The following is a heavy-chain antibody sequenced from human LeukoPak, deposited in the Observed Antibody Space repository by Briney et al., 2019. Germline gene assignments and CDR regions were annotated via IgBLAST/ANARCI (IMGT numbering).Heavy chain of an antibody. Sequence: PGGSLRLSCAAFGFTFSSYAMSWVRQAPGKGLEWVSAISGSGGSTYYADSVKGRFTISRDNSKNTLYLQMNSLRAEDTAVYYCASDIVVVNSYYFDYWGQGTLVTVSS. CDR3: ASDIVVVNSYYFDY. CDR1: GFTFSSYA. V-gene: IGHV3-23*01. D-gene: IGHD3-22*01. CDR2: ISGSGGST. J-gene: IGHJ4*02.